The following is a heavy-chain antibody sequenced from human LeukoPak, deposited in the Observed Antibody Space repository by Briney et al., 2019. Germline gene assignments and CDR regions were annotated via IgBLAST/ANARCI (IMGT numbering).Heavy chain of an antibody. D-gene: IGHD1-14*01. Sequence: GGSLRLSCAASEFTFSNYAMNWVRQAPGKGLEWGSGISGGGGNTYYADSVKGRFTISRDNSKNTLYLQMDSLRAEDTALYYCAKGSGINHYHWIDPWGQGTLVTVSS. CDR3: AKGSGINHYHWIDP. J-gene: IGHJ5*02. V-gene: IGHV3-23*01. CDR2: ISGGGGNT. CDR1: EFTFSNYA.